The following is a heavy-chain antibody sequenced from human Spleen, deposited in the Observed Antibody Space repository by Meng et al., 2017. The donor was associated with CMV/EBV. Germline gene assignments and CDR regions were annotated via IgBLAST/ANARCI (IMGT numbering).Heavy chain of an antibody. CDR2: INHSGTT. J-gene: IGHJ2*01. V-gene: IGHV4-34*01. CDR1: SFSDYS. D-gene: IGHD6-6*01. Sequence: SFSDYSWNWIRQPPGKGLEWIGEINHSGTTNYNPSLKSRVTMSVDTSKSQFSLKLSSVSAADTAVYYCARRAAVYSSSSVSGYFGLWGRGTLVTVSS. CDR3: ARRAAVYSSSSVSGYFGL.